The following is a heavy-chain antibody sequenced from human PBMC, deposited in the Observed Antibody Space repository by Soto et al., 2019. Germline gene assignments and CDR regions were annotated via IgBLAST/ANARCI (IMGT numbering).Heavy chain of an antibody. J-gene: IGHJ4*02. CDR3: ARDLGGWPDY. V-gene: IGHV1-3*01. CDR2: INAGNGNT. Sequence: QVQLVQSGAEVKKPGASVKVSCKASGYTFTSYAIHWVRQAPGQRLEWLGWINAGNGNTKYSQKFQDRVTITRDTSASTAYMELSSLRSEDTAVYYCARDLGGWPDYWGQGTLVTVSS. CDR1: GYTFTSYA. D-gene: IGHD6-19*01.